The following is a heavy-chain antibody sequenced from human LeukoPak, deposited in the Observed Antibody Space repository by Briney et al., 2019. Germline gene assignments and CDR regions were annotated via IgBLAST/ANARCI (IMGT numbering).Heavy chain of an antibody. D-gene: IGHD3-22*01. CDR2: IRYDGSNK. V-gene: IGHV3-30*02. J-gene: IGHJ4*02. CDR3: AKDHGYYDSSGYYDY. CDR1: GFTFSSYG. Sequence: GGSLRLSCAASGFTFSSYGMHWVRQAPGKGLEWVAFIRYDGSNKYYADSVKGRFTISRDNPKNTLYLQMNSLRAEDTAVYYCAKDHGYYDSSGYYDYWGQGTLVTVSS.